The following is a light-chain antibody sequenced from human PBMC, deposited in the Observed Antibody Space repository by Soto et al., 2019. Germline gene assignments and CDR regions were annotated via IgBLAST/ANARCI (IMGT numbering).Light chain of an antibody. V-gene: IGLV2-14*01. CDR3: SSYTSSSTFV. CDR2: EVS. Sequence: QSVLTQPASVSGSPGQSITISCTGTSSDVGGYNYVSWYQQHPSKAPKLMIYEVSNRPSGVSNRFSGSKSGNTASLTISGLQAGDGAYYYCSSYTSSSTFVFGPGTKLTVL. J-gene: IGLJ1*01. CDR1: SSDVGGYNY.